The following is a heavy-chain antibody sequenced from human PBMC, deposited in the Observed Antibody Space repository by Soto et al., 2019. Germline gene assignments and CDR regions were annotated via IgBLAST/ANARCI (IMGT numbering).Heavy chain of an antibody. CDR1: GGSISSYY. CDR2: IYYSGST. Sequence: SETLSLTCTVSGGSISSYYWSWIRQPPGKGLEWIGYIYYSGSTNYNPSLKSRVTISVDTSKNQFSLKLSSVTAADTAVYYCARTGRVGGPRRWYFDLWGRGTLVTVSS. CDR3: ARTGRVGGPRRWYFDL. J-gene: IGHJ2*01. D-gene: IGHD1-26*01. V-gene: IGHV4-59*08.